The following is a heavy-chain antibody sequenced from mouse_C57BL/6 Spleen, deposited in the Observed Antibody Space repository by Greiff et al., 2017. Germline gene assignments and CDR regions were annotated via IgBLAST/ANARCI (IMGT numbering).Heavy chain of an antibody. CDR3: ARGHHGRSRGFAY. V-gene: IGHV1-50*01. Sequence: QVQLKQPGAELVKPGASVKLSCKASGYTFTSYWMQWVKQRPGQGLEWIGEIDPSVSYTNYNQKFKGKATLTVDKSSSTAYMQLSSLTSEDSAVYYCARGHHGRSRGFAYWDQGTLVTVSA. D-gene: IGHD1-1*01. CDR1: GYTFTSYW. J-gene: IGHJ3*01. CDR2: IDPSVSYT.